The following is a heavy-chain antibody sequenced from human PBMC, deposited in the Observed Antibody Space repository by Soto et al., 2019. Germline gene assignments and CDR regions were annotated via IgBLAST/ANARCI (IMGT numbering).Heavy chain of an antibody. D-gene: IGHD5-12*01. CDR2: IIPIFGTA. V-gene: IGHV1-69*12. Sequence: QVQLVQSGAEVKKPGSSVTVSCKASGGTFSSYTISWVRQAPGQGLEWMGGIIPIFGTANYAQKFQGRVTITEDESTSTDYMELSSLRSEDTAVYYCERGNHRWLQLWYFDLWGRGTLVTVSS. J-gene: IGHJ2*01. CDR3: ERGNHRWLQLWYFDL. CDR1: GGTFSSYT.